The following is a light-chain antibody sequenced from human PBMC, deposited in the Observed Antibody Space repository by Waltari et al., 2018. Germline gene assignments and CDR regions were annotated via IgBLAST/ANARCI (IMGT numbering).Light chain of an antibody. CDR1: DSNIGDNV. CDR2: RND. J-gene: IGLJ3*02. CDR3: ATWDDGLGGVWV. V-gene: IGLV1-44*01. Sequence: QSVLTQPPSASATPGHRVIISCSGSDSNIGDNVVNWYQQLPGTAPKLLIYRNDLRPSGVPDRFSASKSGTSASLAIRGLQSEDEADYYCATWDDGLGGVWVFGGGTKVTVL.